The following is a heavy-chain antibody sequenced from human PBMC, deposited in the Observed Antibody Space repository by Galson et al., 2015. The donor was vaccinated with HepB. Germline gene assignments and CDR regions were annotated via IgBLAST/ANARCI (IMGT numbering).Heavy chain of an antibody. Sequence: TLSLTCTVSGGSISSGGYYWSWIRQHPGKGLEWIGYIYYSGSTYYNPSLKSRVTISVDTSKNQFSLKLSSVTAADTAVYYCARAPKGDDFWSGYFDYYYYGMDVWGQGTTVTVSS. CDR2: IYYSGST. J-gene: IGHJ6*02. V-gene: IGHV4-31*03. CDR1: GGSISSGGYY. D-gene: IGHD3-3*01. CDR3: ARAPKGDDFWSGYFDYYYYGMDV.